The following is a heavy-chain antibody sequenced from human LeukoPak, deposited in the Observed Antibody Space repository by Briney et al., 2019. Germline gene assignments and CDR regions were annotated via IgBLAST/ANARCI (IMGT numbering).Heavy chain of an antibody. CDR3: ARGEQLVPYFQH. D-gene: IGHD6-6*01. Sequence: ASVKVSCKASGYTFTGYYMHWVRQAPGQGLEWMGWINPNSGGTNYAQKFQGRVTMTRDTSISTAYMEVSRLRSDDTAVYYWARGEQLVPYFQHWGQGTLVTVSS. CDR1: GYTFTGYY. CDR2: INPNSGGT. J-gene: IGHJ1*01. V-gene: IGHV1-2*02.